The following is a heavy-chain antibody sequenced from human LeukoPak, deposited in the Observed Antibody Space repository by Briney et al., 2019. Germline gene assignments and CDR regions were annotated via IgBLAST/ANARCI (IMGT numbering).Heavy chain of an antibody. CDR2: IWYDGTNK. D-gene: IGHD5-18*01. V-gene: IGHV3-33*06. J-gene: IGHJ4*02. CDR1: GLTFSNYG. CDR3: AKDRDTAIAVDY. Sequence: GGSLRLSCAVWGLTFSNYGMQWVRQAPGKGVEWVAGIWYDGTNKYSADSVKGRFTISRDNAKNTLYLQITSLRAKDTAVYYCAKDRDTAIAVDYWGQGTLVTVSS.